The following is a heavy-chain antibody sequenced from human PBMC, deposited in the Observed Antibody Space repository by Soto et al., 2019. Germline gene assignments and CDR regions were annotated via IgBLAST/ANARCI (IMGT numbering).Heavy chain of an antibody. CDR1: GGSISSSSYY. CDR3: ASHDYGDYRYYFDY. Sequence: SETLSLTCTVSGGSISSSSYYWGWIRQPPGKGLDWIGSIYYSGSTYYNPSLKSRVTISVDTSKNQFSLKLSSLTAADTALYYFASHDYGDYRYYFDYWGQGTLVTVSS. V-gene: IGHV4-39*01. J-gene: IGHJ4*02. D-gene: IGHD4-17*01. CDR2: IYYSGST.